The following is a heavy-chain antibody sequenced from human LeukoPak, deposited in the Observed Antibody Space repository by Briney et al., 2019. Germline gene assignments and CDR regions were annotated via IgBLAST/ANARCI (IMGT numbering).Heavy chain of an antibody. V-gene: IGHV1-46*01. Sequence: ASVKVSCKASGYTFTSYYMHWVRQAPGLGLEWMGIINPSGGSTSYAQKFQGRVTMTEDTSTDTAYMELSSLRSEDTAVYYCATLLRYFDGLVYWGQGTLVTVSS. J-gene: IGHJ4*02. CDR1: GYTFTSYY. D-gene: IGHD3-9*01. CDR2: INPSGGST. CDR3: ATLLRYFDGLVY.